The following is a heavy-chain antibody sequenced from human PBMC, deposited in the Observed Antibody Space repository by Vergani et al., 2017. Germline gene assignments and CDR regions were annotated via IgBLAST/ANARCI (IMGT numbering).Heavy chain of an antibody. D-gene: IGHD3-22*01. CDR2: IYYSGST. V-gene: IGHV4-39*07. CDR3: ARVGYYDRSGGDYYYGMDV. Sequence: QLQLQESGPGLVKPSETLSLTCTVSGGSISSSSYYWGWIRQPPGKGLEWIGSIYYSGSTYYNPSLKSRVTISVDTSKTQFSRKLSTVTAADTAVYYCARVGYYDRSGGDYYYGMDVWGQGTTVTVSS. CDR1: GGSISSSSYY. J-gene: IGHJ6*02.